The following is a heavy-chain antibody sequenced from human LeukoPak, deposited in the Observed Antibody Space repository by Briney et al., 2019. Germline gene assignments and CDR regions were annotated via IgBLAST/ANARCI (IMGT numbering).Heavy chain of an antibody. CDR3: ARVAVAGMIWWFDP. J-gene: IGHJ5*02. D-gene: IGHD6-19*01. V-gene: IGHV1-8*01. Sequence: GASVKVSCKASGYTFTSYDINWVRQATGQGLEWMGWMNPNSGNTGYAQKFQGRVTMTRNTSISTAYMELSSLRSEDTAVYYCARVAVAGMIWWFDPWGKGTLVTVSS. CDR1: GYTFTSYD. CDR2: MNPNSGNT.